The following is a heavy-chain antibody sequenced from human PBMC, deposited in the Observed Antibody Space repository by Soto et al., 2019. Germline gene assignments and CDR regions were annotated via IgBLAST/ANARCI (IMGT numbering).Heavy chain of an antibody. Sequence: RSQTLSLTCDISGDSVSSVTVAWNWIRQSPSRGLEWLGRTYYASTWINEYALSVRSRMSINADTSKNQFSLQLNSVTPEDTAIYYWARWIHSSHILDDSGQGALVTVSS. J-gene: IGHJ4*02. CDR2: TYYASTWIN. CDR1: GDSVSSVTVA. V-gene: IGHV6-1*01. CDR3: ARWIHSSHILDD. D-gene: IGHD6-13*01.